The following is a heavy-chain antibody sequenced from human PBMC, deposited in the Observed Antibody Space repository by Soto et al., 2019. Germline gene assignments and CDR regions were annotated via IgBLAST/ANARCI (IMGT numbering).Heavy chain of an antibody. Sequence: GESLKISCAASGFTFSSYSMNWVRQAPGKGLEWVSYISSSSSTIYYADSAKGRFTIYRDNAKNSLYLQMNSLRDEDTAFYYCARDRNVLMVYGYGMDVWGQGTTVTVSS. V-gene: IGHV3-48*02. CDR2: ISSSSSTI. CDR3: ARDRNVLMVYGYGMDV. CDR1: GFTFSSYS. J-gene: IGHJ6*02. D-gene: IGHD2-8*01.